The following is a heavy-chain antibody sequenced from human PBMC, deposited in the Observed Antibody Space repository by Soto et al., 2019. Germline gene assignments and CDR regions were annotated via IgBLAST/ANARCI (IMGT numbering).Heavy chain of an antibody. Sequence: GGPRRLSGRAAGSTFAGLARSWFSKTPGRGLEWVSAISGSGGSTYYADSVKGRFTISRDNSKNTLYLQMNSLRAEDTAVYYCAKVLLWFGGRNNWFGPWGQGTLVTVSS. CDR3: AKVLLWFGGRNNWFGP. D-gene: IGHD3-10*01. J-gene: IGHJ5*02. CDR1: GSTFAGLA. V-gene: IGHV3-23*01. CDR2: ISGSGGST.